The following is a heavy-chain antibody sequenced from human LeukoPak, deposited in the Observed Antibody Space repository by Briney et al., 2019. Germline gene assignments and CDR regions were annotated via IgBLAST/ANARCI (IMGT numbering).Heavy chain of an antibody. CDR2: ISSSGDTI. Sequence: GGSLRLSCAASEFTFSSYEMNWVRQAPGKGLEWVSYISSSGDTIYYADSVKGRFTISRDNAKNSLYLQLNSLRAEDTAVYYCARDWYSYGQTYGKDVWGQGTTVTVSS. D-gene: IGHD5-18*01. CDR3: ARDWYSYGQTYGKDV. CDR1: EFTFSSYE. V-gene: IGHV3-48*03. J-gene: IGHJ6*02.